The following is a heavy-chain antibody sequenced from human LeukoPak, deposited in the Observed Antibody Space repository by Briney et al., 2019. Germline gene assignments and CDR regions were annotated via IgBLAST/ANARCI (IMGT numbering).Heavy chain of an antibody. CDR2: VNPNSGNT. J-gene: IGHJ6*02. D-gene: IGHD2-15*01. Sequence: ASVKVSCKASGYTFTSYDINWVRQATGQGVEWMGWVNPNSGNTGYAQKFQGRVTMTRNTSISTAYMELSSLRSEDTAVYYCARGDIVVVVAARWSYGMDVWGQGTTVTVSS. CDR1: GYTFTSYD. V-gene: IGHV1-8*01. CDR3: ARGDIVVVVAARWSYGMDV.